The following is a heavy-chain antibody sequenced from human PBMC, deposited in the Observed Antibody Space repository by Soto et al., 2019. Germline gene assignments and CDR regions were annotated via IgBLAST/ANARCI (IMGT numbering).Heavy chain of an antibody. V-gene: IGHV3-23*01. CDR1: GFTFSSYA. Sequence: GSLRLSCAASGFTFSSYAMSWVRQAPGKGLEWVSAISGSGGSTYYADSVKGRFTISRDNSKNTLYLQMNSLRAEDTAVYYCAKSRREPSGWYPLCDYWGQGTLVTVSS. J-gene: IGHJ4*02. CDR2: ISGSGGST. CDR3: AKSRREPSGWYPLCDY. D-gene: IGHD6-19*01.